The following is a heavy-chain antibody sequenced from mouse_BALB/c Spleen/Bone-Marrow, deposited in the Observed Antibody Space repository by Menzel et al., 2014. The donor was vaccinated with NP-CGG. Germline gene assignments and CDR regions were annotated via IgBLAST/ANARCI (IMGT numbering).Heavy chain of an antibody. CDR2: INPDSSTI. Sequence: EVKLQEPGGGLVQPGGSLKLSCAASGFDFSRYWMSWVRQAPGKGLEWIGEINPDSSTINYTPSLKDKFIISRDNAKNTLYLQMSKVRSEDTALYYCARRGLRREAYYAMDYWGQGTSVTVSS. J-gene: IGHJ4*01. CDR3: ARRGLRREAYYAMDY. V-gene: IGHV4-1*02. CDR1: GFDFSRYW. D-gene: IGHD2-4*01.